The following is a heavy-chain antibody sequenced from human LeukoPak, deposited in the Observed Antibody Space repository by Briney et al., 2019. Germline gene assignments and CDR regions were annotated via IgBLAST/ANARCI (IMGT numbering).Heavy chain of an antibody. CDR3: AMLGGDWNDEETDY. J-gene: IGHJ4*02. Sequence: PSETLSLTCTVSGDSISSGDYYWSWIRQPPGKGLEWIGYIYYSGSTNYNPSLKSRVTISVDTSKNQFSLKLSSVTAADTAVYYCAMLGGDWNDEETDYWGQGTLVTVSS. CDR1: GDSISSGDYY. CDR2: IYYSGST. V-gene: IGHV4-61*08. D-gene: IGHD1-1*01.